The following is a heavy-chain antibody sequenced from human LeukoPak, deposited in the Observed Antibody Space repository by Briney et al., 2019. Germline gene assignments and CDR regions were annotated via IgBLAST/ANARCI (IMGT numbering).Heavy chain of an antibody. J-gene: IGHJ6*02. V-gene: IGHV3-23*01. D-gene: IGHD3-10*01. CDR3: ATYGLTMVRGVIVQLGGMDV. CDR1: GFTFSSYS. CDR2: ISGSGGST. Sequence: PGGSLRLSCAASGFTFSSYSMNWVRQAPGKGLEWVSAISGSGGSTYYADSVMGRFTISRDNSKNTLYLQMNSLRAEDTAVYYCATYGLTMVRGVIVQLGGMDVWGQGTTVTVSS.